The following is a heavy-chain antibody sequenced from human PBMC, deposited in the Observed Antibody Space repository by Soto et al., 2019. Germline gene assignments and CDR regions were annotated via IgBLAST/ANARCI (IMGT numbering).Heavy chain of an antibody. D-gene: IGHD1-7*01. J-gene: IGHJ4*02. Sequence: GGSLRLSCAASGFTFSDYYMSWIRQAPGKGLEWVSYISSSSSYTNYADSVKGRFTISRDNAKNSPYLQMNSLRAEDTAVHYCARDQRYNWNYALCYFDYWGQGTLVTVSS. CDR1: GFTFSDYY. CDR2: ISSSSSYT. V-gene: IGHV3-11*06. CDR3: ARDQRYNWNYALCYFDY.